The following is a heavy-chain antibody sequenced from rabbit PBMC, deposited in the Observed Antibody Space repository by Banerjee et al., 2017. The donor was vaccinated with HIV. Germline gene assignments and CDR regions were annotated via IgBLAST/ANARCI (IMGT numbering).Heavy chain of an antibody. V-gene: IGHV1S40*01. J-gene: IGHJ4*01. CDR3: ARSEYSSDGYLNYFNL. D-gene: IGHD6-1*01. CDR2: IYAGSSGST. Sequence: QSLEESGGGLVKPGASLTLTCTASGFSFSSGYYMCWVRQAPGTGLEWIACIYAGSSGSTYYPSWAKGRFTISKTSSTTVTLQMTSLTAADTATYFCARSEYSSDGYLNYFNLWGPGTLVTVS. CDR1: GFSFSSGYY.